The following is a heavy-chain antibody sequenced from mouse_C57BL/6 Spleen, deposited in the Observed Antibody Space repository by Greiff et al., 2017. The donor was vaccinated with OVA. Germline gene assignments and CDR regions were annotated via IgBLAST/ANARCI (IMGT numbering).Heavy chain of an antibody. D-gene: IGHD1-1*01. CDR3: ARLFLNYYGSSSYAMDY. CDR2: INPSSGYT. J-gene: IGHJ4*01. V-gene: IGHV1-4*01. Sequence: QVQLQQSGAELARPGASVKMSCKASGYTFTSYTMHWVKQRPGQGLEWIGYINPSSGYTKYNQKFKDKATLTADKSSSTAYMQLSSLTSEDSAVYYCARLFLNYYGSSSYAMDYWGQGTSVTVSS. CDR1: GYTFTSYT.